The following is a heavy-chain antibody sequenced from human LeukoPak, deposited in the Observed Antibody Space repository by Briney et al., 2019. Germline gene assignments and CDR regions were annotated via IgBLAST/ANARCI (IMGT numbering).Heavy chain of an antibody. CDR1: GYTFTGYY. V-gene: IGHV1-2*02. CDR2: INPNSGGT. J-gene: IGHJ4*02. Sequence: ASVKVSCKASGYTFTGYYMHWVRQAPGQGLEWMGWINPNSGGTKYAQKLQGRVTMTTDTSTSTAYMELRSLRSEDTAVYYCAREEGDYWGQGTLVTVSS. CDR3: AREEGDY.